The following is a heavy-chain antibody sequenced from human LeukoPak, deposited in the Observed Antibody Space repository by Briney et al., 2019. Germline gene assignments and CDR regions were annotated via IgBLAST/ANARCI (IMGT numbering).Heavy chain of an antibody. J-gene: IGHJ4*02. Sequence: PGGSLRLSCAASGFTLSSYSMNWIRQSPGKGLEWIGEINHSGRTNYNPSLKSRVTISVDTSKNQFSLKLSSVTAADTAVYYCARGEYDLDYGDYDSGTDFDYWGQGTLVTVSS. CDR2: INHSGRT. CDR1: GFTLSSYS. D-gene: IGHD4-17*01. V-gene: IGHV4-34*01. CDR3: ARGEYDLDYGDYDSGTDFDY.